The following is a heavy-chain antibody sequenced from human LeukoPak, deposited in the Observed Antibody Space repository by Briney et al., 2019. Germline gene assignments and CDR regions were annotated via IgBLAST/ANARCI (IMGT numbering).Heavy chain of an antibody. Sequence: NPSQTLSLTCTVSGGSISSGSYFWNWIRQPAGKGLEWIGRIYRSGSTNYNPSLKSRVTISVDTSKNQFSLKLSSVTAADTAVYYCARLVGGPNDYGDYGNSGGWFDPWGQGTLVTVSS. CDR3: ARLVGGPNDYGDYGNSGGWFDP. J-gene: IGHJ5*02. CDR1: GGSISSGSYF. D-gene: IGHD4-17*01. CDR2: IYRSGST. V-gene: IGHV4-61*02.